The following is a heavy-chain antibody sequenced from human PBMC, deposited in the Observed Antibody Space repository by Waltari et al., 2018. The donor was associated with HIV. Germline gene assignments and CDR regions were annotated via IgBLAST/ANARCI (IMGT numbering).Heavy chain of an antibody. V-gene: IGHV4-38-2*01. J-gene: IGHJ4*02. D-gene: IGHD5-12*01. CDR3: ARDIGSRKETTYFDC. Sequence: QVQLQESGPGLVKPSETLSLTCAVSGYSISSGYYWGWIRQPPGNGLAWIGTIYHSGSTYYNPSLKSRGTISVDTSKNQFPLRLSSVTAADTAGYYCARDIGSRKETTYFDCWGQGTLVTVSS. CDR1: GYSISSGYY. CDR2: IYHSGST.